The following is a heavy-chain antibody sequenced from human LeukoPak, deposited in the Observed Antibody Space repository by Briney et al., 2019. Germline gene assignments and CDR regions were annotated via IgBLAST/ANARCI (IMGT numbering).Heavy chain of an antibody. J-gene: IGHJ4*02. CDR3: ARGHPTIRFTVLSGYSYGNYYFDY. CDR1: GGSISSGGYY. D-gene: IGHD5-18*01. V-gene: IGHV4-31*03. CDR2: IYYSGST. Sequence: PSETLSLTCTVSGGSISSGGYYWSWIRQHPGRGLEWIGYIYYSGSTYYNPSLKSRVTISVDTSKNQFSLKLSSVTAADTAVYYCARGHPTIRFTVLSGYSYGNYYFDYWGQGTLVTVSS.